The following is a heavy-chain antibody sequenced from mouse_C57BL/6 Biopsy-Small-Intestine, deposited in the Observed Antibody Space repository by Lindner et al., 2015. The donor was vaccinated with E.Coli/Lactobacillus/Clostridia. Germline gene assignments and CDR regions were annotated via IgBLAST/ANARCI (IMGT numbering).Heavy chain of an antibody. CDR2: IYPRDGST. CDR1: GYAFNHFW. V-gene: IGHV1-85*01. D-gene: IGHD1-1*01. J-gene: IGHJ2*01. CDR3: ARDYGSSYGDYFDY. Sequence: VQLQESGPELVKPGASVKISCKASGYAFNHFWMNWVKQRPGQGLEWIGWIYPRDGSTKYNEKFKGKATLTVDTSSSTAYMELHSLTSEDSAVYFCARDYGSSYGDYFDYWGQGTTLTVSS.